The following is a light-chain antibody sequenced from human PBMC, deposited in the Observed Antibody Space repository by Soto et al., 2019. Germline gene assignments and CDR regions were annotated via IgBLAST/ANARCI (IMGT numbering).Light chain of an antibody. Sequence: EIVLTQSPLTLALSPGERATVSCRASQSVATYLAWYQQRPGQAPRLLIYDASHRATGIPARFSGSGSGTDFTLTIGSLEPEDFAVYYCQHRTDWPPICTFGPGTKVEIK. CDR2: DAS. J-gene: IGKJ2*02. V-gene: IGKV3-11*01. CDR1: QSVATY. CDR3: QHRTDWPPICT.